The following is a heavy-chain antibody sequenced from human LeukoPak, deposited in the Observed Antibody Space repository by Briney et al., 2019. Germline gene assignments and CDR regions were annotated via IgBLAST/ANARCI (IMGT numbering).Heavy chain of an antibody. CDR1: GFSFSNYA. CDR3: AKLSSTSCYVDY. D-gene: IGHD2-2*01. CDR2: ITESGGYT. J-gene: IGHJ4*02. V-gene: IGHV3-23*01. Sequence: GGSLRLSCAASGFSFSNYAMTWVRQAPGKGLEWVSSITESGGYTYYADSVKGRFTISRDNSKNTLFLQMNSLRVEDTAVYYCAKLSSTSCYVDYWGQGTLVTVSS.